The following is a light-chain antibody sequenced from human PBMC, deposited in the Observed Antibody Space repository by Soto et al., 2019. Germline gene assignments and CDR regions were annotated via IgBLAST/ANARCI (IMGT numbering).Light chain of an antibody. CDR1: QSVLYSSNNMNS. V-gene: IGKV4-1*01. J-gene: IGKJ1*01. CDR2: WAS. CDR3: QQYYSTPWT. Sequence: DVVLTQSPDSLAVSLGERATIICKSSQSVLYSSNNMNSLAWYQQKAGQPPKLLIYWASTRESGVPDRFGGSGSGTEFTLTINSLQAEDVAVYYCQQYYSTPWTFGQGTKVEIK.